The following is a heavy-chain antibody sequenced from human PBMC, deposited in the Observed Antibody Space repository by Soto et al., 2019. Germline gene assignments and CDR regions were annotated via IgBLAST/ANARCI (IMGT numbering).Heavy chain of an antibody. CDR1: GFTFSRVS. J-gene: IGHJ6*02. V-gene: IGHV3-21*01. CDR3: ARDGGITVTTHYYYYYGMDV. Sequence: GGSLRLSCEASGFTFSRVSMNWVRQVPGKGLEWVSSISSRSSYIYYADSVKGRFTISRDTAKNSRYLQMNSLRAEDTAVYYCARDGGITVTTHYYYYYGMDVWGQGTTFTVSS. CDR2: ISSRSSYI. D-gene: IGHD1-7*01.